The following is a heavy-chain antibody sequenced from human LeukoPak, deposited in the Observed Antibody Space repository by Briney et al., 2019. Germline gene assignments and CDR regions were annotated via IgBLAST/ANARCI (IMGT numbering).Heavy chain of an antibody. CDR3: ARGAGYHITGDY. Sequence: GGSLRLSCAASGFTFSSYSMNWVRQAPGKGLEWVSSISSSSSYIYYADSVKGRFTISRDNAKNSLYLQMNSLRAEDTAVYYCARGAGYHITGDYWGQGTLVTVSS. D-gene: IGHD5-18*01. V-gene: IGHV3-21*01. CDR1: GFTFSSYS. J-gene: IGHJ4*02. CDR2: ISSSSSYI.